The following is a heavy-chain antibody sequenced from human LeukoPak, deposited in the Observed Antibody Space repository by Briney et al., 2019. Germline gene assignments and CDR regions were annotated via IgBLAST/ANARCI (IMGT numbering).Heavy chain of an antibody. CDR3: AKALGVRGVFDY. CDR1: GFTFSSYA. V-gene: IGHV3-23*01. CDR2: ISGSGGST. Sequence: GGSLRLSCAASGFTFSSYAMSWVRQAPGKGLGWVSTISGSGGSTYYADSVKGRFTISRDNSKNTLYLQMNSLRAEDTAVYYCAKALGVRGVFDYWGQGTLVTVSS. D-gene: IGHD3-10*01. J-gene: IGHJ4*02.